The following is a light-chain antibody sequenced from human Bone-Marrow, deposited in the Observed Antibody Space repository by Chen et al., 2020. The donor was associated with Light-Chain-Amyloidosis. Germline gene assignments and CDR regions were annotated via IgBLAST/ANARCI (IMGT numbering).Light chain of an antibody. V-gene: IGLV3-25*03. Sequence: SYELTQPPSVSVYQGQPARITCSGDDLPTKYAYWYQQKPGQAPVLVIHRDTERPSGISERFSGSSSGTTATLTISGVQAEDEADYHCQSADSSGTYEVIFGGGTKLTV. CDR1: DLPTKY. J-gene: IGLJ2*01. CDR3: QSADSSGTYEVI. CDR2: RDT.